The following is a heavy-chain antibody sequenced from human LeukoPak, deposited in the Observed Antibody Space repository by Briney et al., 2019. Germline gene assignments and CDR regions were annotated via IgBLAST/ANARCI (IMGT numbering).Heavy chain of an antibody. CDR1: GFTFSSYA. J-gene: IGHJ6*02. D-gene: IGHD2-2*01. CDR3: ARVRWVPAAYYYYGMDV. CDR2: ISYDGSNK. Sequence: GGSLRLSCAASGFTFSSYAMHWVRQAPGKGLEWVAVISYDGSNKYYADSVKGRFTISRDNSKNTLYPQMNSLRAEDTAVYYCARVRWVPAAYYYYGMDVWGQGTTVTVSS. V-gene: IGHV3-30-3*01.